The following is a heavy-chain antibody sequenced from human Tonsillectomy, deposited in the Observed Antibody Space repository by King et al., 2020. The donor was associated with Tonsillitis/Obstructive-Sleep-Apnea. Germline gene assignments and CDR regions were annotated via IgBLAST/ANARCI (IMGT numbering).Heavy chain of an antibody. Sequence: VQLVESGGGLVKPGGSLRLSCAASGFSFSSYTKNWVRQAPGKGMEWVSSLSSSRGYIYYADSVKGRFTISRDNARNSLYLQMNSLRAEDTAVYYCTRDRGILICYYPFDCWGQGTLVTVSS. J-gene: IGHJ4*02. D-gene: IGHD3-9*01. CDR1: GFSFSSYT. CDR3: TRDRGILICYYPFDC. V-gene: IGHV3-21*01. CDR2: LSSSRGYI.